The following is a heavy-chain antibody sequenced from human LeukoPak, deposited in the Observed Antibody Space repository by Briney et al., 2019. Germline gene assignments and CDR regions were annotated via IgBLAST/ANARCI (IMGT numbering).Heavy chain of an antibody. Sequence: PSQTLSLTCTVSGGSISSGGYYWSWIRQHPGKGLEWIAYVSHNGGTHYNRPLQSRLTLSVDTSKNKFSLNLDSVTAADTAIYYCARLYDSDGGFFDYWGQGKMVTVSS. D-gene: IGHD3-22*01. V-gene: IGHV4-31*03. J-gene: IGHJ4*02. CDR2: VSHNGGT. CDR1: GGSISSGGYY. CDR3: ARLYDSDGGFFDY.